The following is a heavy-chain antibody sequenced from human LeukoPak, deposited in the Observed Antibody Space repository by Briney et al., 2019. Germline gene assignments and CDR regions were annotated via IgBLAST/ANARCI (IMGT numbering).Heavy chain of an antibody. CDR2: IKQDGSEK. CDR1: GFTFSSYW. D-gene: IGHD3-22*01. V-gene: IGHV3-7*01. Sequence: PGGALRLYCAASGFTFSSYWMSWVRQAPGKGLEWVANIKQDGSEKYYVDSVKGRFTISRDNAKNSLYLQMNSLRAEDTAVYYCARRLYYYDSSGYYYHDAFDIWGQGTMVTVSS. CDR3: ARRLYYYDSSGYYYHDAFDI. J-gene: IGHJ3*02.